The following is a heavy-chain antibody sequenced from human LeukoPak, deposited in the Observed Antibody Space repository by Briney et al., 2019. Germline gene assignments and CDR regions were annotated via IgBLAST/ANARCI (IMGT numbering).Heavy chain of an antibody. V-gene: IGHV1-18*01. Sequence: ASVKVSCKASGYTFTSYGISWVRQAPGQGLEWMGWISAYNGDTNYAQKLQGRVTMTTDTSTSTAYMELRSPRSDDTAVYYCARDRVGIAVAGTPWGAFDIWGQGTMVTVSS. CDR3: ARDRVGIAVAGTPWGAFDI. CDR1: GYTFTSYG. J-gene: IGHJ3*02. CDR2: ISAYNGDT. D-gene: IGHD6-19*01.